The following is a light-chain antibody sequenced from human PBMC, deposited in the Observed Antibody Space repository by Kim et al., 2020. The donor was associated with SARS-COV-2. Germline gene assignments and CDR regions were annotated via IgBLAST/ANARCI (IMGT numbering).Light chain of an antibody. V-gene: IGLV1-51*01. Sequence: GQKVTISCSGSSSNIANNYVSWYQQLTGTAPKLLIYDNNKRPSGIPDRFSGSKSGTSATLGITGLQTGDEADYYCGTWDSSLSAGVFGGGTQLTVL. CDR2: DNN. CDR3: GTWDSSLSAGV. J-gene: IGLJ2*01. CDR1: SSNIANNY.